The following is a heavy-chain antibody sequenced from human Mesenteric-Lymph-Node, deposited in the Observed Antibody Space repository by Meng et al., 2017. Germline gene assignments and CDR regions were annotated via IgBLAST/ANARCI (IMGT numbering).Heavy chain of an antibody. CDR1: GFTFSSYS. D-gene: IGHD5-18*01. CDR3: AVVAVDTAMVTILDY. Sequence: GESLKISCAASGFTFSSYSMNWVRQAPGKGLEWVSSISSSSSYIYYADSVKGRFTISRDNAKNSLYLQMNSLRAEDTAVYYCAVVAVDTAMVTILDYWGQGTLVTVSS. CDR2: ISSSSSYI. J-gene: IGHJ4*02. V-gene: IGHV3-21*01.